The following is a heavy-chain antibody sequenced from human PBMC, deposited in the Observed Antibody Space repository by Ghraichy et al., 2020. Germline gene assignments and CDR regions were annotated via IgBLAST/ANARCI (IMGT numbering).Heavy chain of an antibody. CDR3: ARDKWHYGDYPGGEPGGASAFDI. Sequence: GGSLRLSCAASGFTFSDYYMSWIRQAPGKGLEWVSYISSSSSYTNYADSVKGRFTISRDNAKNSLYLQMNSLRAEDTAVYYCARDKWHYGDYPGGEPGGASAFDIWGQGTMVTVSS. J-gene: IGHJ3*02. CDR2: ISSSSSYT. CDR1: GFTFSDYY. V-gene: IGHV3-11*06. D-gene: IGHD4-17*01.